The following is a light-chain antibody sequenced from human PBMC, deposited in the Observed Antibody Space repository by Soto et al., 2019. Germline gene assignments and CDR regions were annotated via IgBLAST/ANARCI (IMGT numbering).Light chain of an antibody. Sequence: EIVLTQSPGTLSLSPGERATLSCRASQSVSSNYLAWYQQKPGQAPRLLIYGASSRATGIPDRFSGSGSGTDLTLTISRLEPEDSAVYYCQQYGSSPVSWTFGQGTKVDIK. CDR1: QSVSSNY. J-gene: IGKJ1*01. CDR3: QQYGSSPVSWT. V-gene: IGKV3-20*01. CDR2: GAS.